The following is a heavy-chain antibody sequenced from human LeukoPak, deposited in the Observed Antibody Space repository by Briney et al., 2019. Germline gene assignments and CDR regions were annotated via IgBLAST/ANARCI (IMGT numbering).Heavy chain of an antibody. CDR1: GVSISSGLYS. CDR3: ARLQYCSGTSCYWFDP. J-gene: IGHJ5*02. V-gene: IGHV4-30-2*01. CDR2: IYHTGST. D-gene: IGHD2-2*01. Sequence: SETLSLTCDVSGVSISSGLYSWSWIRQPLGKGLEWIGYIYHTGSTYYNPSLKSRVTISVDTSKNQFSLRLSSVAAADTAVYYCARLQYCSGTSCYWFDPWGQGTLVTVSS.